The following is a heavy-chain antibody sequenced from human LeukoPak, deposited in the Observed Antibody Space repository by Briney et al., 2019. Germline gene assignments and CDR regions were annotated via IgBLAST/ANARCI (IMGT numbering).Heavy chain of an antibody. V-gene: IGHV3-33*01. CDR2: IWYDGSNK. CDR1: GLTFSSYG. D-gene: IGHD2-15*01. CDR3: ARVRHCSGGSCYYFDY. Sequence: PGGSLRLSCAASGLTFSSYGMHWVRQAPGKGLEWVAVIWYDGSNKYYADSVKGRFTISRDNSKNTLYLQMNSLRAEDTAVYYCARVRHCSGGSCYYFDYWGQGTLVTVSS. J-gene: IGHJ4*02.